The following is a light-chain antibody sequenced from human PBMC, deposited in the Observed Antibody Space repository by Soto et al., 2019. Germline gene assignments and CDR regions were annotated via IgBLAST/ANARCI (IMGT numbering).Light chain of an antibody. CDR1: QSVSSSY. V-gene: IGKV3-20*01. Sequence: EIVLTQSPGTLSLATGERATLSCRASQSVSSSYLAWYQQKPGQAPRLLIYGASSRATGIPDRFSGSGSGTDFTLTIGRLEPEDFAVYYCQQFGSSLYTFGQGTKLEIK. CDR3: QQFGSSLYT. CDR2: GAS. J-gene: IGKJ2*01.